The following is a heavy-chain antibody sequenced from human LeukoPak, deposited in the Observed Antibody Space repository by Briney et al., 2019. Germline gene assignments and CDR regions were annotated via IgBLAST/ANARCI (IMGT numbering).Heavy chain of an antibody. D-gene: IGHD3-10*01. CDR1: GGSISSGGFY. V-gene: IGHV4-30-2*01. CDR3: ARGRRILWFGEFNDAFDI. CDR2: IYHGGNT. Sequence: PSETLSLTCTVSGGSISSGGFYWSWIRQPPGKGLEWIGYIYHGGNTYYNPSLKSRLTMSVDKSKNQFSLKLTSVTAADTAVYYCARGRRILWFGEFNDAFDIWGQGTMVTVSS. J-gene: IGHJ3*02.